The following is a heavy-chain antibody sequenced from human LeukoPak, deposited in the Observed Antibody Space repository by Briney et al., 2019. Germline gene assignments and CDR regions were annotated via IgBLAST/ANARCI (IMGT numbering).Heavy chain of an antibody. J-gene: IGHJ3*02. D-gene: IGHD3-22*01. CDR3: ASFYDSSGYYSDAFDI. CDR1: GYTFGDYG. Sequence: PGGSLRLSCAASGYTFGDYGMSWVRQVPGKGLEWVSYISSSGSTIYYADSVKGRFTISRDNAKNSLYLQMNSLRAEDTAVYYCASFYDSSGYYSDAFDIWGQGTMVTVSS. CDR2: ISSSGSTI. V-gene: IGHV3-11*04.